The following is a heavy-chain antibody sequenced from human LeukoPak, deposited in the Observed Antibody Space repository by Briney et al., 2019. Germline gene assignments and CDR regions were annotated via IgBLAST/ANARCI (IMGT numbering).Heavy chain of an antibody. D-gene: IGHD2-15*01. Sequence: GESLKISCKGSGYSFTSYWIGWVRQMPGKGLEWMGIIYPGDSDTRYGPSFQGQVTISADKSISTAYLQWSSLKASDTAMYYCARLDGASDCSGGSCYYDWFDPWGQGTLVTVSS. V-gene: IGHV5-51*01. CDR3: ARLDGASDCSGGSCYYDWFDP. CDR1: GYSFTSYW. J-gene: IGHJ5*02. CDR2: IYPGDSDT.